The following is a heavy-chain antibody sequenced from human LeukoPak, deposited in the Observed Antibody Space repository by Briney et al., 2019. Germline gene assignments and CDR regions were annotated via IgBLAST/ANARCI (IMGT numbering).Heavy chain of an antibody. Sequence: GGSLRLSCAASGFTVSSNYMSWVRQAPGKGLEWVSVIYSGGSTYYADSVKGRFTISRDNSKNTLYLQMNSLRAEDTAVYYCAKVSPSDRVYYGMDVWGQGTTVTVSS. V-gene: IGHV3-53*01. CDR1: GFTVSSNY. J-gene: IGHJ6*02. CDR2: IYSGGST. CDR3: AKVSPSDRVYYGMDV.